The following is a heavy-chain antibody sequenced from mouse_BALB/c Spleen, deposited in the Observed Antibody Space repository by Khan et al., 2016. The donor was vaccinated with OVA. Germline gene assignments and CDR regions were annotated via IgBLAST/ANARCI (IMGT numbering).Heavy chain of an antibody. Sequence: VELVESGPGLVKPSHSLSLTCNVTGYSFTSDYVWYWIRQFPGNKLEWMGFIRYSGNTKYNPTLKNQFSLTRDTSKNQFIRQLNSVTTEDTATYSCARVYGGDFDYWGQGTTLTGSS. V-gene: IGHV3-2*02. CDR3: ARVYGGDFDY. D-gene: IGHD2-10*02. CDR2: IRYSGNT. CDR1: GYSFTSDYV. J-gene: IGHJ2*01.